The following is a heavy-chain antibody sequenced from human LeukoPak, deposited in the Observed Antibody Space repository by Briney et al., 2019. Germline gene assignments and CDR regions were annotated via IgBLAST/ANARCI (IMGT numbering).Heavy chain of an antibody. CDR3: ARDQLELRYFDL. Sequence: WIEYIYHSGTTYYNPSLKSRVTISVDRSKNQFSLKLSSVTAADTAVYYCARDQLELRYFDLWGRGTLVTVSS. CDR2: IYHSGTT. D-gene: IGHD1-7*01. V-gene: IGHV4-30-2*01. J-gene: IGHJ2*01.